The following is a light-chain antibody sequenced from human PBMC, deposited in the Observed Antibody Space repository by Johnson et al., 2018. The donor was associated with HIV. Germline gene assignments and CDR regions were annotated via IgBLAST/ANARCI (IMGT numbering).Light chain of an antibody. CDR3: ATWDNSLRVGRNV. V-gene: IGLV1-51*01. CDR1: SSNIGNNY. CDR2: DNN. Sequence: QSLLTQPPSVSAAPGQKVTISCSGSSSNIGNNYVSWYQQFPGTAPKLLIYDNNKRPSGIPDRFSGSKSGTSATLDLTVLPTGAEAAYYCATWDNSLRVGRNVFGTWAKVTVL. J-gene: IGLJ1*01.